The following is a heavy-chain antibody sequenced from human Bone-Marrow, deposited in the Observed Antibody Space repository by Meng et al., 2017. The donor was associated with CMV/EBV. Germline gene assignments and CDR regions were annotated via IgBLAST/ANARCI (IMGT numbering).Heavy chain of an antibody. CDR2: ISSSGSTI. CDR1: GFTFSSYE. CDR3: ARARVSSLDAFDI. J-gene: IGHJ3*02. Sequence: GGSLRLSCAASGFTFSSYEMNWVRQAPGKGLEWVSYISSSGSTIYYADSVKGRFTISRDNAKNSLYLQMNSLRAEDTAVYYCARARVSSLDAFDIWGQGTMVTV. D-gene: IGHD6-6*01. V-gene: IGHV3-48*03.